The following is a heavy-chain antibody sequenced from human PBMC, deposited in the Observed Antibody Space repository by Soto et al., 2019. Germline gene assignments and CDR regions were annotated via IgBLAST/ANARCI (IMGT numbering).Heavy chain of an antibody. D-gene: IGHD6-13*01. CDR2: TYGAGAT. CDR3: ARGDQYSSSWPDAFEI. V-gene: IGHV3-66*01. J-gene: IGHJ3*02. Sequence: GGSLRLSCAASGIIVNNNYISWIRQTPGKELEWLSVTYGAGATSYADAVKGRFTVSRDSTKNTLFLQMNSLRAEDTAVYYCARGDQYSSSWPDAFEIWGKGTMVTVSS. CDR1: GIIVNNNY.